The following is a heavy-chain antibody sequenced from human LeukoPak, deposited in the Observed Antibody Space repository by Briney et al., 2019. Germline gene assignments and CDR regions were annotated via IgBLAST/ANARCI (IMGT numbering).Heavy chain of an antibody. CDR3: ASSVVAATIDAFDI. D-gene: IGHD2-15*01. J-gene: IGHJ3*02. Sequence: SETLSLTCTVSGGSISFYYWSWIRQPPGKRLEWIGYIFTSGSTSYNPSLKSRVTISVDTSKNQFSLKLSSVTAADTAVYYCASSVVAATIDAFDIWGQGTMVTVSS. CDR1: GGSISFYY. CDR2: IFTSGST. V-gene: IGHV4-4*09.